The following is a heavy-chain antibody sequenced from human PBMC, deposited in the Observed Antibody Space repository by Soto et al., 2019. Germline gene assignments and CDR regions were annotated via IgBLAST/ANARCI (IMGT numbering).Heavy chain of an antibody. CDR3: ARSSTSANYFDY. Sequence: SETLSLTCTVSGGSISSGGYYWSWIGQHPGKGLEWIGYIYYSGSTYYNPSLKSRVTISVDTSKNQFSLKLSSVTAADTAVYYCARSSTSANYFDYWGQGTLVTVSS. D-gene: IGHD2-2*01. CDR2: IYYSGST. J-gene: IGHJ4*02. CDR1: GGSISSGGYY. V-gene: IGHV4-31*03.